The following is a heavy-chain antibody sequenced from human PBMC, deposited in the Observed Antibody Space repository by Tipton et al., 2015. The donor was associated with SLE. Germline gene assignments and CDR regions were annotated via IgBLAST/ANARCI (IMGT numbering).Heavy chain of an antibody. J-gene: IGHJ4*02. Sequence: TLSLTCTVSGGSVISNYWSWIRQAPGRGLEWIAYIYYSGNTYYNLSLKSRLTISRDTSRNHFSLKLNSVTAADTAVYYCAAQGPLASGEDYWGQGTLVTVSS. CDR3: AAQGPLASGEDY. CDR2: IYYSGNT. D-gene: IGHD3-16*01. CDR1: GGSVISNY. V-gene: IGHV4-59*06.